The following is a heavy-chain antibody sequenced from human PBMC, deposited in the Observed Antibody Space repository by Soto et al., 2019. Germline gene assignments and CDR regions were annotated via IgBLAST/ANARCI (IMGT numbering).Heavy chain of an antibody. V-gene: IGHV3-30-3*01. J-gene: IGHJ3*02. CDR1: GFTFSSYA. D-gene: IGHD1-26*01. Sequence: QVQLVESGGGVVQPGRSLRLSCAASGFTFSSYAMHWVRQAPGKGLEWVAVISYDGSNKYYADSVKGRFTISRDNSKNTMYLQMNRLRDEDTAVYYCARGSGSYGSAFDIWGQGTMVTVSS. CDR2: ISYDGSNK. CDR3: ARGSGSYGSAFDI.